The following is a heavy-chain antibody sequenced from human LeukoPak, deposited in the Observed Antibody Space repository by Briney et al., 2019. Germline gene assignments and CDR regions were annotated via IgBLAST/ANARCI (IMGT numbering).Heavy chain of an antibody. Sequence: PGGSLLISCKGSGSTFSSYWIGWGRQLPGKGLEWMGIIYPGDSDTRYSPSLQGQVTVSVDTSIGTAYLQWSSLKASDTAIYYCARQNDFRLDYWGQGTLVTVSS. CDR1: GSTFSSYW. V-gene: IGHV5-51*01. CDR3: ARQNDFRLDY. J-gene: IGHJ4*02. CDR2: IYPGDSDT. D-gene: IGHD3-3*01.